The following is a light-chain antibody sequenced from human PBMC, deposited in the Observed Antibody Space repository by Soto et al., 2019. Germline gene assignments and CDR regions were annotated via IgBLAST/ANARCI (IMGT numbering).Light chain of an antibody. Sequence: IQMTQSPSSLSASIGDRVTITCRASHNIDTYLNWYQQKPGKAPKLLIYAASSLQSGVPSRFSGSGSGTDFTLTISSLQPEDFATYYCQQSYSTPPITFGQGTRLEIK. J-gene: IGKJ5*01. CDR1: HNIDTY. CDR3: QQSYSTPPIT. CDR2: AAS. V-gene: IGKV1-39*01.